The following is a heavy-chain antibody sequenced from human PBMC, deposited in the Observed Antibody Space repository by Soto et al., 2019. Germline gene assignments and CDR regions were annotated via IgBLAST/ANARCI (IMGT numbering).Heavy chain of an antibody. Sequence: SETLSLTCTVSGGSISSYYWSWIRQPPGKGLEWIGYIYYSGSTNYNPSLKSRVTISVDTSKNQFSLKLGSVTAADTAVYYCAREKSRAIFGVTRGERWFDPWGQGTLVTVSS. CDR3: AREKSRAIFGVTRGERWFDP. D-gene: IGHD3-3*01. CDR2: IYYSGST. V-gene: IGHV4-59*01. CDR1: GGSISSYY. J-gene: IGHJ5*02.